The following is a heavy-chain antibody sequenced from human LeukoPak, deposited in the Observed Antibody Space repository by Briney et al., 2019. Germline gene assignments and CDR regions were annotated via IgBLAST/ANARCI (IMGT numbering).Heavy chain of an antibody. J-gene: IGHJ4*02. V-gene: IGHV4-39*07. CDR2: IYYSGST. Sequence: SETLSLTCTVSGGSISSSSYYWGWIRQPPGKGLEWIGSIYYSGSTYYNPSLKSRVTISVDTSKNQFSLKLSSVTAADTAVYYCARFSSSWYGPFDYWGQGTLVTVSS. CDR3: ARFSSSWYGPFDY. CDR1: GGSISSSSYY. D-gene: IGHD6-13*01.